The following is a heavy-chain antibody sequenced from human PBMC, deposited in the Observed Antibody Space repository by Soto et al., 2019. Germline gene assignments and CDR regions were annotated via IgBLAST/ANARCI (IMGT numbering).Heavy chain of an antibody. V-gene: IGHV4-34*01. CDR3: AREGGVVPAARSGYYMDV. CDR1: GGSFSGYY. CDR2: INHSGST. D-gene: IGHD2-2*01. Sequence: QVQLQQWGAGLLKPSETLSLTCAVYGGSFSGYYWSWIRQPPGKGLEWIGEINHSGSTNYNPSLKSRVTISVATSKNQFSLKLSSVTAADTAVYYCAREGGVVPAARSGYYMDVWGKGTTVTVSS. J-gene: IGHJ6*03.